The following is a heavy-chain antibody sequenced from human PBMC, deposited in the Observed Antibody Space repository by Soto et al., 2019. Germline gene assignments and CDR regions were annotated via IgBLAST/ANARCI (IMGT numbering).Heavy chain of an antibody. V-gene: IGHV3-33*01. Sequence: GGSLRLSCAASGFTFSSYGMHWVRQAPGKGLEWVAVIWYDGSNKYYADSVKGRFTISRDNSKNTLYLQMNSLRAEDTAVYYCARERFGELLTYYYYGMDVWGQGTTVTVSS. CDR3: ARERFGELLTYYYYGMDV. J-gene: IGHJ6*02. D-gene: IGHD3-10*01. CDR1: GFTFSSYG. CDR2: IWYDGSNK.